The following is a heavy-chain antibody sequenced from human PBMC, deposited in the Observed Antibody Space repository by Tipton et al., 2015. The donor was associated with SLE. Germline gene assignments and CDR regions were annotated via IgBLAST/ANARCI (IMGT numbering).Heavy chain of an antibody. V-gene: IGHV3-7*01. D-gene: IGHD2-15*01. Sequence: SLRLSCAASGFTFNSYWMTWVRQAPGKGLEWVANIKQDGSEKYYGDSVRGRFTISRDNAKNSLYLQMDSLRAEDTAVYFCARLGHCSGGSCARGGAFDIWGQGTMVTVSS. CDR3: ARLGHCSGGSCARGGAFDI. CDR1: GFTFNSYW. J-gene: IGHJ3*02. CDR2: IKQDGSEK.